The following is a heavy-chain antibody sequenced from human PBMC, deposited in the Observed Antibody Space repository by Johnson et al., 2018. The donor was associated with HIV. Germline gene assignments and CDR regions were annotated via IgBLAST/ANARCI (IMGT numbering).Heavy chain of an antibody. V-gene: IGHV3-30*03. CDR2: ISYDGSNK. D-gene: IGHD1-26*01. J-gene: IGHJ3*02. CDR3: ARERSGSYYVDAFDI. Sequence: QVQLVESGGGVVQPGRSLRLSCAVSGFTFSSYGMHWVRRAPGKGLEWVAVISYDGSNKYYADSVKGRFTISRDNSKNTLYLQMNSLRAEDMAVYYCARERSGSYYVDAFDIWGQGTMVTVSS. CDR1: GFTFSSYG.